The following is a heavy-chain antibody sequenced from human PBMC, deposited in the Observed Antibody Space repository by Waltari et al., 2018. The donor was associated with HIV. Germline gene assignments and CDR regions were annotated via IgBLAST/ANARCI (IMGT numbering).Heavy chain of an antibody. Sequence: QLQLVQSGTEVKKPGASVKVSCKSSGYTFTGYYIYLVRQAPGQGLEWMGRIKNKSGIKDKAQKFQGSVNMTRDNSISTAYLEVSSLTTDDTAVYYCAGLPTLFYSWNDVWGQGTLVIVSS. CDR1: GYTFTGYY. V-gene: IGHV1-2*06. CDR3: AGLPTLFYSWNDV. D-gene: IGHD1-1*01. J-gene: IGHJ3*01. CDR2: IKNKSGIK.